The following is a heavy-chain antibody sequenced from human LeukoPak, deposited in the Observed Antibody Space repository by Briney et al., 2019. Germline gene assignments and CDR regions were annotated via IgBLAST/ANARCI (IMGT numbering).Heavy chain of an antibody. Sequence: PGGSLRLSCAASGFTFDDYAMPWVRHAPGKGLEWVSGISWNSGSIGYADSVKGRFTISRDNAKNSLYLQMNSLRAEDTALYYCAKALRGLGYCSGGSCPDAFDIWGQGTMVTVSS. CDR3: AKALRGLGYCSGGSCPDAFDI. J-gene: IGHJ3*02. V-gene: IGHV3-9*01. D-gene: IGHD2-15*01. CDR2: ISWNSGSI. CDR1: GFTFDDYA.